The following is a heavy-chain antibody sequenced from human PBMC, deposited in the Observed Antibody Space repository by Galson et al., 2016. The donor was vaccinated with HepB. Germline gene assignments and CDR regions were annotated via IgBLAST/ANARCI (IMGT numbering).Heavy chain of an antibody. Sequence: SLRLSCAASGFTFSSYAMNWVRQAPGMGLEWVSAVGGSGYTTYYPDSVKGRFTISRDNSKNTLYLQMSSLRAEDTAVYYCATGPKHPSGWLTLGSFDIWGQGTMVTVSS. V-gene: IGHV3-23*01. CDR2: VGGSGYTT. CDR3: ATGPKHPSGWLTLGSFDI. D-gene: IGHD6-19*01. CDR1: GFTFSSYA. J-gene: IGHJ3*02.